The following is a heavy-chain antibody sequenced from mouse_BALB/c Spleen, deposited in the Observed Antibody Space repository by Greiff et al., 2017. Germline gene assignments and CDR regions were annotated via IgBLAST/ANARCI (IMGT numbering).Heavy chain of an antibody. J-gene: IGHJ3*01. Sequence: LKQPGSELVRPGASVKLSCKASGYTFTSYWMHWVKQRPGQGLEWIGNIYPGSGSTNYDEKFKSKATLTVDTSSSTAYMQLSSLTSEDSAVYYCTRWGAWFAYWGQGTLVTVSA. CDR3: TRWGAWFAY. CDR1: GYTFTSYW. V-gene: IGHV1S22*01. CDR2: IYPGSGST.